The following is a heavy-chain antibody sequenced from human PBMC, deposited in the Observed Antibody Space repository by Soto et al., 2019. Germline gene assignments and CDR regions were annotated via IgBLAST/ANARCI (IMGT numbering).Heavy chain of an antibody. J-gene: IGHJ4*02. CDR1: GGSFSGYY. D-gene: IGHD5-18*01. V-gene: IGHV4-34*01. Sequence: SETLSLTCAAYGGSFSGYYWSWIRQPPGKGLEWIGEINHSGSTNYNPSLKSRVTISVDTSKNQFSLKLSSVTAADTAVYYCARVRGYSYGLDYWGQGTLVTVSS. CDR3: ARVRGYSYGLDY. CDR2: INHSGST.